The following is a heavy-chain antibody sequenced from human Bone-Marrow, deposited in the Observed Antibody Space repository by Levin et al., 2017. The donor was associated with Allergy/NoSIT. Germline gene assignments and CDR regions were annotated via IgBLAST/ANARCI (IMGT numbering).Heavy chain of an antibody. CDR3: ARASSIAVAGNTVNSLNHFTSASFDY. CDR2: IIPIFGTA. V-gene: IGHV1-69*13. CDR1: GGTFSSYA. J-gene: IGHJ4*02. D-gene: IGHD6-19*01. Sequence: EASVKVSCKASGGTFSSYAISWVRQAPGQGLEWMGGIIPIFGTANYAQKFQGRVTITADESTSTAYMELSSLRSEDTAVYYCARASSIAVAGNTVNSLNHFTSASFDYWGQGTLVTVSS.